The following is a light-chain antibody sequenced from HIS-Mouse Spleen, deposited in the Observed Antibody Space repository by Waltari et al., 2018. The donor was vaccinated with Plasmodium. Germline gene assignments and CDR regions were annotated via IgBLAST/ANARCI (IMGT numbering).Light chain of an antibody. V-gene: IGLV2-23*01. CDR3: CSYAGSSTWV. CDR2: EGS. CDR1: SSDVGSYNL. J-gene: IGLJ3*02. Sequence: QSALTQPASVSGSPGQSITISCTGTSSDVGSYNLVSWYQQHPGKAPKLIIYEGSKRPAWVSNRFSCSKSGNTSSLTISGLQAEDEADYYCCSYAGSSTWVFGGGTKLTVL.